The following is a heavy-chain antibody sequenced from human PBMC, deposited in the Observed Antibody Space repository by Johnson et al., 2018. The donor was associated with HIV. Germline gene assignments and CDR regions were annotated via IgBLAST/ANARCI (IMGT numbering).Heavy chain of an antibody. CDR3: ARRYSGSYRGAFDI. Sequence: QVQLVESGGGVVQPWRSLRLSCAASGFTFSSYAMHWVRQAPGKGLEWVAVISYDGSNKYYADSVKGRFTISRDNSKNTLYLQMNSLRAEDTAVYYCARRYSGSYRGAFDIWGQGTMVTVSS. J-gene: IGHJ3*02. CDR2: ISYDGSNK. V-gene: IGHV3-30*04. CDR1: GFTFSSYA. D-gene: IGHD1-26*01.